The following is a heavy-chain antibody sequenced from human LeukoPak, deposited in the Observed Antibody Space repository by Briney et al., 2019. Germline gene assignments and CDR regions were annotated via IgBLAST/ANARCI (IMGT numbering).Heavy chain of an antibody. V-gene: IGHV3-9*01. CDR3: AKHMGRYNYFDY. CDR2: ISWNRGSR. CDR1: GFTFDDYA. J-gene: IGHJ4*02. D-gene: IGHD5-24*01. Sequence: GGSLRLSCAASGFTFDDYAMHWVRQAPGKGVEGGSGISWNRGSRDYADSVKGGFTISRDNANNSLYLQMNSLRAEDTALYYCAKHMGRYNYFDYWGQGTLVTVSS.